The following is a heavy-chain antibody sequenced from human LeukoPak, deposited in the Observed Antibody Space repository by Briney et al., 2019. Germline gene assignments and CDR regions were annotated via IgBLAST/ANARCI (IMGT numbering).Heavy chain of an antibody. CDR3: AREHNSGYDYYFDY. CDR2: ISSSSSYI. CDR1: GFTFSSYS. V-gene: IGHV3-21*01. Sequence: GGSLRLSCAASGFTFSSYSMNWVRQAPGKGLEWVSSISSSSSYIYYADSVKGRFTISRDSAKNSLYLQMNSLRAEDTAVYYCAREHNSGYDYYFDYWGQGTLVTVSS. D-gene: IGHD5-12*01. J-gene: IGHJ4*02.